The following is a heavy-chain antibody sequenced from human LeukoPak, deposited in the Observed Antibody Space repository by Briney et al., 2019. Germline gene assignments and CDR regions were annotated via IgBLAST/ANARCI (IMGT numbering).Heavy chain of an antibody. J-gene: IGHJ1*01. CDR3: ARVLPSDCGDPDCFQH. V-gene: IGHV4-31*03. D-gene: IGHD4-17*01. Sequence: PSETLSLTCTVSGGSISSGGYYWSWIRQHPGKGLEWVGYIYYSGSTYYNPSLESRLAISVDTSKNQFSLKLTSVTAADTAVYYCARVLPSDCGDPDCFQHWGRGTLVTVSS. CDR1: GGSISSGGYY. CDR2: IYYSGST.